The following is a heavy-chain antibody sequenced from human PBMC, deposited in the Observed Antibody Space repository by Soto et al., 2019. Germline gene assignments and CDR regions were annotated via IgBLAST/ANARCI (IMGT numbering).Heavy chain of an antibody. D-gene: IGHD6-13*01. Sequence: ASVKVSCKASGYTFTSYGISWVRQAPGQGLEWMGWISAYNGNTNYAQKLQGRVTMTTDTSTSTAYMELRSLRSDDTAVYYCARLMGRIAAAGTPGGAIDYWGQGTLVTVSS. CDR1: GYTFTSYG. CDR2: ISAYNGNT. V-gene: IGHV1-18*04. J-gene: IGHJ4*02. CDR3: ARLMGRIAAAGTPGGAIDY.